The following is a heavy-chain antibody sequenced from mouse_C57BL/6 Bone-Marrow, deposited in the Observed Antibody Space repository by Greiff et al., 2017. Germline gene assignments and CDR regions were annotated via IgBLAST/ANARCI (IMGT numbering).Heavy chain of an antibody. CDR3: TREGWDGYFAY. D-gene: IGHD2-3*01. V-gene: IGHV1-15*01. CDR1: GYTFTDYE. CDR2: IDPETGGT. Sequence: QVQLKQSGAELVRPGASVTLSCKASGYTFTDYEMHWVKQTPVHGLEWIGAIDPETGGTAYNQKFKGKATLTVDKSSSTAYMQLRSLTSEDSAVYYCTREGWDGYFAYWGQGTLVTVSA. J-gene: IGHJ3*01.